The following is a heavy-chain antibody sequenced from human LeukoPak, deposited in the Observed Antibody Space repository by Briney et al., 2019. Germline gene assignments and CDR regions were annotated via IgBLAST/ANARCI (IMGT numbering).Heavy chain of an antibody. D-gene: IGHD3-16*01. CDR2: IYYSGST. J-gene: IGHJ3*02. V-gene: IGHV4-31*03. CDR3: ARGDGSHSYAKGFDI. Sequence: SETLSLTCSVSGESMRTGGCYWTWIRQHPGKGLEWIGYIYYSGSTYYNPSLKDRISMSVDTSNNRFSVKLTAVTAADTAVYFCARGDGSHSYAKGFDIWGQGTLVTVSS. CDR1: GESMRTGGCY.